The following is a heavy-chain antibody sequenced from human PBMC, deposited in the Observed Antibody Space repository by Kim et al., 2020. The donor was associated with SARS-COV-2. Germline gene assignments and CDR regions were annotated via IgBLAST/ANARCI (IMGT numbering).Heavy chain of an antibody. CDR3: ARHGIPGASQYGMDV. CDR2: IIPVFGTA. D-gene: IGHD1-1*01. Sequence: SVKVSCKASGGTFSSYAISWVRQAPGQGLEWMGGIIPVFGTASYAQNFQGRVTVTADESTSTAYLELSSLRSEDTAVSYCARHGIPGASQYGMDVWGQGTTVTVSS. CDR1: GGTFSSYA. J-gene: IGHJ6*02. V-gene: IGHV1-69*13.